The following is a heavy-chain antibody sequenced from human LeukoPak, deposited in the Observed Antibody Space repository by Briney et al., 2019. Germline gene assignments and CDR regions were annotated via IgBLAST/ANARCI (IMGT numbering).Heavy chain of an antibody. D-gene: IGHD1-1*01. CDR2: ISGSGGST. V-gene: IGHV3-23*01. Sequence: GGSLRLSCAASGFTFSSYAMSWVRQAPGKGLEWVSGISGSGGSTYYADSVKGRFTISRDNSKNTLYLQMNSLRAEDTAVYYCARVHDPYYLDYWGQGTLVTVSS. J-gene: IGHJ4*02. CDR1: GFTFSSYA. CDR3: ARVHDPYYLDY.